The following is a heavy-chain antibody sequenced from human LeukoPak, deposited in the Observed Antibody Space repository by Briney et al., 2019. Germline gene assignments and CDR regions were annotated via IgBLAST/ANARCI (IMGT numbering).Heavy chain of an antibody. Sequence: SETLSLTCTVSGGSISSSSYYWGWIRQPPGKGLEWIGSIYYSGSTYYNPSLKSRVTISVDTSKNQFSLKRSSVTAADTAVYYCARQLSGYAPGWGQGTLVTVSS. CDR1: GGSISSSSYY. CDR2: IYYSGST. CDR3: ARQLSGYAPG. V-gene: IGHV4-39*01. D-gene: IGHD5-12*01. J-gene: IGHJ4*02.